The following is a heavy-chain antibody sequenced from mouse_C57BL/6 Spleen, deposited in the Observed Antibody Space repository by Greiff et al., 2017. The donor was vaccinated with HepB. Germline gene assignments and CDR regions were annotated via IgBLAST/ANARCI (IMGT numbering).Heavy chain of an antibody. Sequence: VQLQQSGAELAKPGASVKLSCKASGYTFTSYWMHWVKQRPGQGLEWIGYSNPSSGYTKYNQKFKDKATLTADKSSSTAYMQLSSLTYEDSAVYYCARPNWDFNYAMDYWGQGTSVTVSS. CDR3: ARPNWDFNYAMDY. V-gene: IGHV1-7*01. CDR1: GYTFTSYW. CDR2: SNPSSGYT. J-gene: IGHJ4*01. D-gene: IGHD4-1*01.